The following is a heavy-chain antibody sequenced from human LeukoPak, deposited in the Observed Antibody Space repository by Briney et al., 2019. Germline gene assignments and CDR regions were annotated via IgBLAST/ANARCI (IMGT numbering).Heavy chain of an antibody. D-gene: IGHD7-27*01. J-gene: IGHJ5*02. CDR2: INIEGSIT. CDR3: VRTLGDA. CDR1: GFSFSNYW. Sequence: GSLRLSCAASGFSFSNYWIHWVRQAPGKGLVWVARINIEGSITTYADSVKGRFTISRDNAKNILYLQMNSLRAEDTAVYYCVRTLGDAWGQGTMVTVSS. V-gene: IGHV3-74*01.